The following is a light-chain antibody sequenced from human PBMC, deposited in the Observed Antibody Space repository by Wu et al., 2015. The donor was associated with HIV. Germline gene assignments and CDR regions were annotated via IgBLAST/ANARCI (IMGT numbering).Light chain of an antibody. CDR3: QQYGSSPWT. Sequence: EIVLTQSPGTLSLSPGEGATLSCRASQSVDNNYLAWYQQRSGQAPRLLIYAASSRAAGIPDRFSGSGSGTDFTLTISRLEPEDFAVYYCQQYGSSPWTFGQGTKVEIK. J-gene: IGKJ1*01. V-gene: IGKV3-20*01. CDR1: QSVDNNY. CDR2: AAS.